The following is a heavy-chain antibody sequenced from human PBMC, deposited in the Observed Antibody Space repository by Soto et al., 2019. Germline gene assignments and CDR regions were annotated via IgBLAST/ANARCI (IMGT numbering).Heavy chain of an antibody. CDR2: ITIRTGNV. D-gene: IGHD3-10*02. V-gene: IGHV3-48*02. CDR1: GFPISECS. Sequence: GGSLRLSCEASGFPISECSMNWVRQAPGKGLEWLAYITIRTGNVLYADSVRGRFTISADNAENSVILQMNSLRDEDSAVYFCVRDRDLYRDMFHADLWGQGTLVTVSS. CDR3: VRDRDLYRDMFHADL. J-gene: IGHJ4*01.